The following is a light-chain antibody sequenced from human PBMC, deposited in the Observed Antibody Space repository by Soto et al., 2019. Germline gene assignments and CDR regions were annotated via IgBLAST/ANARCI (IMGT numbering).Light chain of an antibody. CDR2: AAS. V-gene: IGKV1-39*01. CDR1: QSISSY. CDR3: QQSYSAPRT. J-gene: IGKJ1*01. Sequence: DIQMTQSPSSLSASVGDRVTITCRASQSISSYLNWYQQKPGKAPKLLIYAASSLQSGVPSTFSGSGSGTDFTLTISSLQPEDFATYYCQQSYSAPRTFG.